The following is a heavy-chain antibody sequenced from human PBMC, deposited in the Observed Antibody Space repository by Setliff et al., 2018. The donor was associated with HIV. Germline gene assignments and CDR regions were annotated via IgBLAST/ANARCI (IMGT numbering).Heavy chain of an antibody. CDR1: DFTFSTYC. CDR2: ISYRSSYI. V-gene: IGHV3-21*01. Sequence: GGSLRLSCAASDFTFSTYCMNWVRQAPGKGLERISSISYRSSYIYYSDSVKGRFTISRNDAENSLFLQLNSLRDEDTAVYYCSRSQGIGNYYMDVWGTGTTVTVSS. D-gene: IGHD2-15*01. J-gene: IGHJ6*03. CDR3: SRSQGIGNYYMDV.